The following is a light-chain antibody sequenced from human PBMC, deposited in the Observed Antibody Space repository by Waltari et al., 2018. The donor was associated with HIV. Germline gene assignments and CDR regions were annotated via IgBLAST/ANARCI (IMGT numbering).Light chain of an antibody. CDR3: AAWDDTLKVYV. CDR1: GSNLRSNY. V-gene: IGLV1-44*01. J-gene: IGLJ1*01. Sequence: QSVLAQPPSVSGAPGQRVTISCSGSGSNLRSNYVNCYQQLPVTAPRVLIYNDDQRPSGVPARFSGSKAGTTASLAISGLQSEDEADYYCAAWDDTLKVYVFGTGTKVTVL. CDR2: NDD.